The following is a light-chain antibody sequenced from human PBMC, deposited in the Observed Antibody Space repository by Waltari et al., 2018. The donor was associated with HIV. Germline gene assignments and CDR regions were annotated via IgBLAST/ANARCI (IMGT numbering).Light chain of an antibody. J-gene: IGLJ2*01. CDR3: QSYDSNNHVL. CDR1: RGSFARHY. Sequence: NFMLTQPPSLPRSPGTTVTISCTRRRGSFARHYVQWHHHRPVSSPTPVIYQDNQRPSGVPDRFSGSIDSSSNSASLTISGLKTEDEADYYCQSYDSNNHVLFGGGTKLTVL. CDR2: QDN. V-gene: IGLV6-57*01.